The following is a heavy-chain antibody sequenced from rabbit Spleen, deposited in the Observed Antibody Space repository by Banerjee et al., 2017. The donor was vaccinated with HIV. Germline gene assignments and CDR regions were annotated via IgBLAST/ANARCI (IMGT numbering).Heavy chain of an antibody. CDR2: IYGGSGST. D-gene: IGHD1-1*01. Sequence: QEQLEESGGGLVKPGGTLTLTCKASGIDFSSYYYMCWVRQPPGKGLEWIACIYGGSGSTYYASWAKGRFTISKTSSTTVTLQMSSLTAADTATYFCARFPSGGSVANTFNLWGPGTLVTVS. CDR1: GIDFSSYYY. J-gene: IGHJ4*01. CDR3: ARFPSGGSVANTFNL. V-gene: IGHV1S45*01.